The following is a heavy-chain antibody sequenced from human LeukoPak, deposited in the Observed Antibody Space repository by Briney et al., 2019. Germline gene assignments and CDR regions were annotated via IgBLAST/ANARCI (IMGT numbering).Heavy chain of an antibody. CDR3: AKRAADYSRSFSYALEY. J-gene: IGHJ4*02. Sequence: PGGSLRLSCAASGFTFSSYAMSWVRQAPGKGLEWVSAISGSGGSTYYADSVKGRFTISRDNSKNTLYLQMNSLRAEDTAVYYCAKRAADYSRSFSYALEYWGQGTLVTVSS. V-gene: IGHV3-23*01. D-gene: IGHD4-4*01. CDR2: ISGSGGST. CDR1: GFTFSSYA.